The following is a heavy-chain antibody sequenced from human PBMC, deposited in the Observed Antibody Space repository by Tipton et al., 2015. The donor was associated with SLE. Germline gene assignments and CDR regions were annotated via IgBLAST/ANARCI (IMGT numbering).Heavy chain of an antibody. D-gene: IGHD6-19*01. CDR3: SRGQKQWLLRGLQY. Sequence: TLSLTCTVSGGSISSHYLSWIRQPPGKGLEWIGYIYYSGSTNYNPSLKSRVTISVDTSKNQFSLKLTSVTAADTALYYCSRGQKQWLLRGLQYWGQGSLVSVSS. V-gene: IGHV4-59*11. CDR1: GGSISSHY. CDR2: IYYSGST. J-gene: IGHJ4*02.